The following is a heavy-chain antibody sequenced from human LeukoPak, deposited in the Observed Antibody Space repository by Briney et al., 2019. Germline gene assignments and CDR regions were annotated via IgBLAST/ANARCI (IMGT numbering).Heavy chain of an antibody. V-gene: IGHV3-30*04. D-gene: IGHD2-15*01. Sequence: GGSLRLSCAASGFTFRSSAMHWVRQAPGKGLEWVADISFDGSNKYYADSVKGRFTISRDTSRNTLNLQMNSLRAEDTAVYYCARVRHCSDSSCSGVLDYWGQGTLVIVSS. CDR3: ARVRHCSDSSCSGVLDY. CDR1: GFTFRSSA. J-gene: IGHJ4*02. CDR2: ISFDGSNK.